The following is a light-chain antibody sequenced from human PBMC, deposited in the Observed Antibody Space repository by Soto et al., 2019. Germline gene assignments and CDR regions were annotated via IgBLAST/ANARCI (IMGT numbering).Light chain of an antibody. CDR3: GTWDSSLSAGV. CDR2: DNN. Sequence: QTVVTQPPSVSAAPGQTVTISCSGSSSNIGNNFVSWYQRLPGTAPKLLIYDNNKRPSGIPDRFSGSKSGTSATLGITGLQTGDEADYYCGTWDSSLSAGVFGGGTKLTVL. J-gene: IGLJ2*01. CDR1: SSNIGNNF. V-gene: IGLV1-51*01.